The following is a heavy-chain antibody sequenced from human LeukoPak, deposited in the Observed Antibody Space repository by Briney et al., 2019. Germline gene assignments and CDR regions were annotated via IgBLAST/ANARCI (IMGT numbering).Heavy chain of an antibody. Sequence: SETLSLTCAVYGGSFSGYYWSWIRQPPGKGLEWIGEINHSGSTNYNPSLKSRVTISVDTSKNQFSLKLSSVTAADTAIYYCARDNSVGDNAWWFDPWGQGTLVTVSS. V-gene: IGHV4-34*01. CDR2: INHSGST. D-gene: IGHD1-26*01. J-gene: IGHJ5*02. CDR1: GGSFSGYY. CDR3: ARDNSVGDNAWWFDP.